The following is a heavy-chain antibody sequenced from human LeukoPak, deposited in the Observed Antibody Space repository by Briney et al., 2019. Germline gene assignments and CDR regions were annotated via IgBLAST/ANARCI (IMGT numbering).Heavy chain of an antibody. J-gene: IGHJ4*02. CDR1: GGSISSYY. CDR2: IYYSGST. V-gene: IGHV4-59*01. Sequence: SETLSLTRTVSGGSISSYYWSWIRQPPGKGLEWIGYIYYSGSTNYNPSLKSRVTISVDTSKNQFSLKLSSVTAADTAVYYCARGVWGSYRSNTYFDYWGQGTLVTVSS. D-gene: IGHD3-16*02. CDR3: ARGVWGSYRSNTYFDY.